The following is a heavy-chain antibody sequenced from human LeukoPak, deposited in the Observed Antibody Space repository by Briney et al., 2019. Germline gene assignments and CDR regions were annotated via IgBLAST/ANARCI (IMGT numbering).Heavy chain of an antibody. CDR2: ISYDGVNK. D-gene: IGHD1-7*01. V-gene: IGHV3-30*01. CDR3: AREGELQGVSYFDY. J-gene: IGHJ4*02. CDR1: GFTFSTYT. Sequence: GSLRLSCAASGFTFSTYTMHWVRQAPGKGPEWVAVISYDGVNKNYADSVKGRFTFSRDNSKNTLYLQMNSLRAEDTAVYYCAREGELQGVSYFDYWGQGTLVTVSS.